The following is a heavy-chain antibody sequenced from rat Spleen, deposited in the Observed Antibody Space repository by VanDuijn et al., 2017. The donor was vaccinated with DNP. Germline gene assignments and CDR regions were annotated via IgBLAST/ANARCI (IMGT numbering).Heavy chain of an antibody. D-gene: IGHD1-4*01. J-gene: IGHJ2*01. V-gene: IGHV5-25*01. Sequence: EVQLVESGGGLVQPGRSMKLSCAASGFTFSNYYMAWVRQAPTKGLQWVASICSGGGNTYFRDSGKCRFTISRDNAKSTLYLQMDSLRSEDTATYYCAGRPPPTRGPFDYWGQGVTVTVSS. CDR1: GFTFSNYY. CDR2: ICSGGGNT. CDR3: AGRPPPTRGPFDY.